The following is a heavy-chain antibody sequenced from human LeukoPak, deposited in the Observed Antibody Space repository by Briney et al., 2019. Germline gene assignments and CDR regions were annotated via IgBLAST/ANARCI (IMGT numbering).Heavy chain of an antibody. CDR3: GKHVGWNAYYFDY. Sequence: GGSLRLSCAASGFTFSNYAMSWVRQAPGKGLEWVSIISGSGGSTNYADSVKGRFTISRDNSKNTLYLQMNSLRAEDTAIYYCGKHVGWNAYYFDYWGQGTLVTVSS. J-gene: IGHJ4*02. CDR1: GFTFSNYA. D-gene: IGHD3-16*01. V-gene: IGHV3-23*01. CDR2: ISGSGGST.